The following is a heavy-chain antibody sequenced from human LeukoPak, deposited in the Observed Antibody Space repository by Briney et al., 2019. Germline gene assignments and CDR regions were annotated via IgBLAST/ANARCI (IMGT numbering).Heavy chain of an antibody. CDR1: GENFSIYF. V-gene: IGHV4-34*08. Sequence: PSETLSLTCAVYGENFSIYFYSWIRQPPGKGLEWIGEINHGGSTSYNPSLKSRVTISVDTSKNQFSLKLSSVTAADTAVYYCAGNYYDSSGYYPFDYWGQGILVTVSS. D-gene: IGHD3-22*01. CDR3: AGNYYDSSGYYPFDY. CDR2: INHGGST. J-gene: IGHJ4*02.